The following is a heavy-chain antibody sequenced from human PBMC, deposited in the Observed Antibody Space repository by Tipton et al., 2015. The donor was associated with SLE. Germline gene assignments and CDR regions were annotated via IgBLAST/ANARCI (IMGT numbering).Heavy chain of an antibody. V-gene: IGHV4-39*07. D-gene: IGHD2/OR15-2a*01. CDR1: GVSISSSRYF. CDR2: IYESGYT. CDR3: VNADEYDW. J-gene: IGHJ4*02. Sequence: TLSLTCTVSGVSISSSRYFWGWVRQSPGKGLEWIGNIYESGYTFLNPSLKSRVSISVNTSKNQFSLKLSSVTAADTAVYFCVNADEYDWWGQGTLVTVSS.